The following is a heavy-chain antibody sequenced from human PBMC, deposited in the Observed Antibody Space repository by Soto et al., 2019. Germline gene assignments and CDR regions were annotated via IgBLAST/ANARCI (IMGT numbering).Heavy chain of an antibody. CDR2: ISHDESHK. CDR3: LSMAAAGTGGD. D-gene: IGHD6-13*01. V-gene: IGHV3-30*03. CDR1: GFTFSSYG. J-gene: IGHJ4*02. Sequence: PGGSLKLSCAASGFTFSSYGMHWVRQAPGKGLEWVAVISHDESHKYYADSVKGRFAISRDNSKNTLYLQMNSLRPEDTAVYYCLSMAAAGTGGDWGQGSLVTVSS.